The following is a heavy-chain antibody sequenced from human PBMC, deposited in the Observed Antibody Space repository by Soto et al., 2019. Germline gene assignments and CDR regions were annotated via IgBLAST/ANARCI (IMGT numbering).Heavy chain of an antibody. D-gene: IGHD3-16*02. V-gene: IGHV3-66*01. J-gene: IGHJ4*02. Sequence: AGGSLRLSCAASGFTVSSNYMSWVRQAPGKGLEWVSVIYSGGSTYYADSVKGRFTISRDNSKNTLYLQMNSLRAEDTAVYYCAKDLGGSYRPFDYWGQGTLVTVSS. CDR2: IYSGGST. CDR3: AKDLGGSYRPFDY. CDR1: GFTVSSNY.